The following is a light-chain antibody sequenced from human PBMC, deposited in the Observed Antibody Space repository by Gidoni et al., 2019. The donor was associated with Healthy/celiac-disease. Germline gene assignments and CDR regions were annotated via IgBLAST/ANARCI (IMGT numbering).Light chain of an antibody. J-gene: IGKJ5*01. Sequence: EIVLTQSPATLSLSPGERATLSCRASQSVSSYLACYQQKPGKAPRLLIYDASNMSTGIPARFSGSGSGTDFTLTISSLEPEDFAVYYCQQRRGTFGQGTRLEIK. V-gene: IGKV3-11*01. CDR1: QSVSSY. CDR3: QQRRGT. CDR2: DAS.